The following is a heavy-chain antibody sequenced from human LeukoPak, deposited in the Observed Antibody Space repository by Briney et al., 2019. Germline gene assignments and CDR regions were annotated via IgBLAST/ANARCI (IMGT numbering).Heavy chain of an antibody. Sequence: PSETLSLTCTVSGGSISSGGYYWSWLRQHPGKGLEWIGYIYYSGSTYYNPSLKSRVTISVDTSKNQFSLKLSSVTAADTAVYYCARAGGIAARGGFDYWGQGTLVTVSS. CDR3: ARAGGIAARGGFDY. D-gene: IGHD6-6*01. J-gene: IGHJ4*02. CDR2: IYYSGST. V-gene: IGHV4-31*03. CDR1: GGSISSGGYY.